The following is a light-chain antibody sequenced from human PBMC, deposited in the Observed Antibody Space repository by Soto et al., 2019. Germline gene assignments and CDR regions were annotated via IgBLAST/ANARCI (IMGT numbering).Light chain of an antibody. V-gene: IGKV3-15*01. J-gene: IGKJ1*01. CDR3: LQYNKWPQT. CDR1: QSVATN. CDR2: GAS. Sequence: EAVLTQSPATLSVFPVERATLSGRASQSVATNLAWYQQRPGQAPRLLIYGASKRAIGLPARFSGSGSGTEFTLTITSLQSEDFAVYYCLQYNKWPQTFGQGPRWIS.